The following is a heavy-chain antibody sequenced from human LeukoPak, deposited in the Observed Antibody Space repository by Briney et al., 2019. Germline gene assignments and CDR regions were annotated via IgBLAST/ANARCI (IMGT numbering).Heavy chain of an antibody. CDR3: ARALVATKPFDY. Sequence: PSETLSLTCAVYGGSFSGYYWSWIRQPPGKGLEWTGEINHSGSTNYNPSLKSRVTISVDTSKNQFSLKLSSVTAADTAVYYCARALVATKPFDYWGQGTLVTVSS. CDR1: GGSFSGYY. D-gene: IGHD5-12*01. J-gene: IGHJ4*02. CDR2: INHSGST. V-gene: IGHV4-34*01.